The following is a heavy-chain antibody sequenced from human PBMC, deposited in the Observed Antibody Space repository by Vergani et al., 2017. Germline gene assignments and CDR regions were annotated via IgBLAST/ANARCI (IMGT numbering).Heavy chain of an antibody. Sequence: QVQLQQSGPGLVKPSQTLSLTCAISGDSVSSNSAAWNWIRQSPSRGLEWLGRTYYRSKWYNDYAVSVKSRITSNPDTSKNQFSLQLNSVTPEDTAVYYCARDGDSSGWYHGHWFDPWGQGTLVTVSS. CDR2: TYYRSKWYN. D-gene: IGHD6-19*01. CDR3: ARDGDSSGWYHGHWFDP. J-gene: IGHJ5*02. CDR1: GDSVSSNSAA. V-gene: IGHV6-1*01.